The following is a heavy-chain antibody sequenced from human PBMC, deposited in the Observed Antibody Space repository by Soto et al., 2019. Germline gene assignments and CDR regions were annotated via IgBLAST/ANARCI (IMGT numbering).Heavy chain of an antibody. V-gene: IGHV4-31*01. Sequence: QVQLQESGPGLVKPSQTLSLTCTVSGGSIGSGGYYWSWIRQHPGKALEWIGYIYYSGSTYYNPSLKSPITISVNTSKNQFSLKLSSVTAADTAVYYCARDRPSSVRGLTVGWVAPWGQGTLVTVSS. CDR1: GGSIGSGGYY. CDR3: ARDRPSSVRGLTVGWVAP. D-gene: IGHD3-10*01. J-gene: IGHJ5*02. CDR2: IYYSGST.